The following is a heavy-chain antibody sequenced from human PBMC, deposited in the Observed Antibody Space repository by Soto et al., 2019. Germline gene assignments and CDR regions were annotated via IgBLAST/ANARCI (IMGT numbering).Heavy chain of an antibody. CDR1: GFGFSGYS. D-gene: IGHD5-18*01. V-gene: IGHV3-30-3*01. J-gene: IGHJ6*02. CDR3: VRVGWGYSYGNGMDG. CDR2: IQHDGIEI. Sequence: PGGSLRLSCLASGFGFSGYSMHWVRQAPGKGLDWVAVIQHDGIEIYYADSVKGRFTISKGDSKNTLHLQMNALRVDDTALYYCVRVGWGYSYGNGMDGWGQGTTVTVSS.